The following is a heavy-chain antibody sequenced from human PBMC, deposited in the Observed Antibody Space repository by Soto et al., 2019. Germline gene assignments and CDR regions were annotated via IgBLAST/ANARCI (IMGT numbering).Heavy chain of an antibody. CDR3: ARSKRGELIGHDAFDI. Sequence: SCKASRYTFTCYYMNWAHQAPGKGLEWVSSISSSSSYIYYADSVKGRFTISRDNAKNSLYLPMNRLGAGETALYYCARSKRGELIGHDAFDIWGQGTMVTVSS. V-gene: IGHV3-21*01. CDR1: RYTFTCYY. J-gene: IGHJ3*02. D-gene: IGHD1-7*01. CDR2: ISSSSSYI.